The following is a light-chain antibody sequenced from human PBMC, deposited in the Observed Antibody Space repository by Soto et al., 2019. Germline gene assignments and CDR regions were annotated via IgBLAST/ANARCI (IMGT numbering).Light chain of an antibody. CDR3: QQYHSFSFT. J-gene: IGKJ2*01. Sequence: DIQMTQSPSSLSASVGDRVTITCRASQSITYWLAWYQQKPGRAPTLLISDVFNLQSGVPSRFSGSVSGTEFTLTISSLQPDDSATYYCQQYHSFSFTFGQGTKVDIK. V-gene: IGKV1-5*01. CDR2: DVF. CDR1: QSITYW.